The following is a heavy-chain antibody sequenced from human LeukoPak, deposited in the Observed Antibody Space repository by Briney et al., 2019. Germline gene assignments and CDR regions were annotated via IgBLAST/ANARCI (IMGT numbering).Heavy chain of an antibody. V-gene: IGHV6-1*01. D-gene: IGHD3-10*01. CDR2: AYYRSNWDN. J-gene: IGHJ4*02. CDR1: GDSVSSNSAT. CDR3: ARNYYGSGSYYSHFDY. Sequence: SQTLSLTCAISGDSVSSNSATWNWIRQSPSRGLEWLGRAYYRSNWDNDYAVSVKSRITINPDTSKNQFSLQLESVTPEDTAVYYCARNYYGSGSYYSHFDYWGQGSQVTFSS.